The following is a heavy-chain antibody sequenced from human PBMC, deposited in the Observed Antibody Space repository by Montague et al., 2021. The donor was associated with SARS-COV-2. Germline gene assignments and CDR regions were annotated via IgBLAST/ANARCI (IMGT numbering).Heavy chain of an antibody. Sequence: TLSLTCSVSGDSIGSGGFYCTWIRHLPGKGPEWLGNIYHSGSTYFNPSLKSRLTMSVDTSKQHFSLNLTSVTAADTAVYYCARGGFYDCAATSCTTTDAFDIWGQGTMVTVSS. CDR3: ARGGFYDCAATSCTTTDAFDI. J-gene: IGHJ3*02. CDR2: IYHSGST. D-gene: IGHD2-2*01. V-gene: IGHV4-31*03. CDR1: GDSIGSGGFY.